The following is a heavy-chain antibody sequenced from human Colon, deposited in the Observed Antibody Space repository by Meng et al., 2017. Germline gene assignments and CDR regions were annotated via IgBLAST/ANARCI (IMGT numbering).Heavy chain of an antibody. CDR1: GFTFSTYD. Sequence: GGSLRLSCAASGFTFSTYDMNWVRQAPGKGLEWVASISRNSGDIYYADSVKGRFTISRSNSKNSLYLEMISLGAEDTAVYFCARPDFYYDGMDVWGQGTTVTVSS. CDR3: ARPDFYYDGMDV. V-gene: IGHV3-21*01. J-gene: IGHJ6*02. CDR2: ISRNSGDI.